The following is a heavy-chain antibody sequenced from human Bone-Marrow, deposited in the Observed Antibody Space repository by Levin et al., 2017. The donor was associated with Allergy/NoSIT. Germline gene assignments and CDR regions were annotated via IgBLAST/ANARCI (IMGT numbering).Heavy chain of an antibody. V-gene: IGHV1-8*01. J-gene: IGHJ6*02. CDR3: ARRDRITTYGVVPNGMDV. D-gene: IGHD3-3*01. CDR1: GYTFSDYD. CDR2: MNPKSGTT. Sequence: ASVKVSCEASGYTFSDYDINWLRQANGQGFEWMGWMNPKSGTTGSAQKFQGRVTLTRNTSISTAYMELSSLTSEDTAVYYCARRDRITTYGVVPNGMDVWGQGTTVAVSS.